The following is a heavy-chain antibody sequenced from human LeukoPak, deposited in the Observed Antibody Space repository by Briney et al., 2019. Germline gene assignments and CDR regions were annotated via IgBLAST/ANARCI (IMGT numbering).Heavy chain of an antibody. CDR3: ARGLGITIFGVVIMSLPGFDY. D-gene: IGHD3-3*01. CDR1: GGSLSGYY. J-gene: IGHJ4*02. CDR2: INHSGST. Sequence: SETLSLTCAVYGGSLSGYYWSWIRQPPGKGLEWIGEINHSGSTNYNPSLKSRVTISVDTSKNQFSLKLSSVTAADTAVYYCARGLGITIFGVVIMSLPGFDYWGQGTLVTVSS. V-gene: IGHV4-34*01.